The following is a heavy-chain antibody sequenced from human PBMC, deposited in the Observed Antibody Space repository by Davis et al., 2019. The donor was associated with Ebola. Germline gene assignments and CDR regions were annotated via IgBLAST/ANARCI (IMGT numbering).Heavy chain of an antibody. D-gene: IGHD3-3*01. V-gene: IGHV3-30*18. J-gene: IGHJ4*02. CDR2: ISYDGSNK. CDR3: AKDGYYDFWSGYYTGIVGIAPPTLDY. CDR1: GFTFSSYG. Sequence: GESLKISCAASGFTFSSYGMHWVRQAPGKGLEWVAVISYDGSNKYYADSVKGRFTISRDNSKNTLYLQMNSLRAEDTAVYYCAKDGYYDFWSGYYTGIVGIAPPTLDYWGQGTLVTVSS.